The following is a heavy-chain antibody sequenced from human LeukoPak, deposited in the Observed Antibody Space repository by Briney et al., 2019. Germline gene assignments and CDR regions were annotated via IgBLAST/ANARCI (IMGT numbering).Heavy chain of an antibody. CDR2: IYYSGST. CDR3: ARTRAYYDFWSGYFFDY. Sequence: QTLSLTCTVSGGSISSGDYYWSWIRQPPGKGLEWIGYIYYSGSTYYNPSLKSRVTISVDTSKNQFSLKLSSVIAADTAVYYCARTRAYYDFWSGYFFDYWGQGTLVTVSS. D-gene: IGHD3-3*01. V-gene: IGHV4-30-4*08. J-gene: IGHJ4*02. CDR1: GGSISSGDYY.